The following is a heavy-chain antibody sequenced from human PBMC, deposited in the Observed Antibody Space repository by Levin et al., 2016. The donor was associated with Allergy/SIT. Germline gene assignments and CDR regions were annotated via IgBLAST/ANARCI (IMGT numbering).Heavy chain of an antibody. Sequence: GESLKISCARLWIHLRVASGMHWVRQAPGKGLEWVAVISYDGSNKYYADSVKGRFTISRDNSKNTLYLQMNSLRAEDTAVYYCAKDAHITMVRGFPRRGHFDYWGQGTLVTVSS. CDR1: IHLRVASG. CDR3: AKDAHITMVRGFPRRGHFDY. V-gene: IGHV3-30*18. CDR2: ISYDGSNK. D-gene: IGHD3-10*01. J-gene: IGHJ4*02.